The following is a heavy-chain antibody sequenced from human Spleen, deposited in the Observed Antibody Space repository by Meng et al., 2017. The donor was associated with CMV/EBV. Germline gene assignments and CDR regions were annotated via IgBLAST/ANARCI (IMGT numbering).Heavy chain of an antibody. J-gene: IGHJ4*02. V-gene: IGHV6-1*01. CDR2: TYYRSKWYN. Sequence: GDSVSSNSAAWNWIRQSPSRGLEWLGRTYYRSKWYNDYAVSVKSRITINPDTSKNQFSLQLNSVTPEDTAAYYCARDKGAGSHLFDYWGQGTLVTVSS. CDR3: ARDKGAGSHLFDY. D-gene: IGHD1-1*01. CDR1: GDSVSSNSAA.